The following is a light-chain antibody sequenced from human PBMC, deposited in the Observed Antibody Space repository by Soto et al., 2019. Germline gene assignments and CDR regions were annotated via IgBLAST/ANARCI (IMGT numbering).Light chain of an antibody. CDR3: KSYAGSNTYV. V-gene: IGLV2-8*01. CDR1: KNDIGVYDF. Sequence: QPVLTQLPSASGSPGQSVTISCTGTKNDIGVYDFVSWYQHHPGKAPRLIIYEVVQRPSGVPDRFSGSKSGNTASLTVSGLQAADEADYFCKSYAGSNTYVFGSGTKV. J-gene: IGLJ1*01. CDR2: EVV.